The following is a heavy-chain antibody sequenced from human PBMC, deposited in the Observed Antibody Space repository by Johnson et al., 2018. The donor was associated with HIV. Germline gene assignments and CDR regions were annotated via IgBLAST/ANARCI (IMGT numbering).Heavy chain of an antibody. CDR3: ARWDTVVVPDRSDSFNI. V-gene: IGHV3-7*02. Sequence: EVQLVESGGGLVQPGGSLRLSCAASGFTFSSYAMSWVRQAPGKGLEWVANIKQDGSEKYYVESVKGRFTISRDNVKNSLHLQVTSLRAEDTAVYYCARWDTVVVPDRSDSFNIWGQGTMVTVSS. CDR1: GFTFSSYA. J-gene: IGHJ3*02. D-gene: IGHD2-2*01. CDR2: IKQDGSEK.